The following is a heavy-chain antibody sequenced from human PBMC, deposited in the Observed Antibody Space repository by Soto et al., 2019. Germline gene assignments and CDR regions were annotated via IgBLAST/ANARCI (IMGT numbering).Heavy chain of an antibody. CDR1: GGTFSSYA. V-gene: IGHV1-69*13. CDR3: ARGAATGPHYYYYGMDV. Sequence: ASVKVSCKASGGTFSSYAISWVRQAPGQGLEWMGGIIPIFGTANYAQKFQGRVTITADESTSTAYMELSSLRSEDTAVYYCARGAATGPHYYYYGMDVWGQGTTVTVSS. J-gene: IGHJ6*02. CDR2: IIPIFGTA. D-gene: IGHD1-26*01.